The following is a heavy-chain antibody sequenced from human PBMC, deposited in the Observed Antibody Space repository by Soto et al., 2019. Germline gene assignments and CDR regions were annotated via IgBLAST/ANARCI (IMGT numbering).Heavy chain of an antibody. D-gene: IGHD1-26*01. CDR1: GFTFSNFW. V-gene: IGHV3-74*01. CDR3: ATQTGLGAANY. Sequence: GGSLRLSCAGSGFTFSNFWFHWVRQAPGKGLVWVSRINTDGTTLSYADSVKGRFTISRDNAKNTVYLQMHTLGVEDTGVYYCATQTGLGAANYWGQGILVTVSS. J-gene: IGHJ4*01. CDR2: INTDGTTL.